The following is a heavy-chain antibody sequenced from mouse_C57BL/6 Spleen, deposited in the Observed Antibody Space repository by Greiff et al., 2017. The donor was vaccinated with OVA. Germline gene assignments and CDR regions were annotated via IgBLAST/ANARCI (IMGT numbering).Heavy chain of an antibody. CDR3: ASYSNHWYFDV. CDR2: IWSGGST. D-gene: IGHD2-5*01. V-gene: IGHV2-2*01. CDR1: GFSLTSYG. Sequence: QVQLQQSGPGLVQPSQSLSITCTVSGFSLTSYGVHWVRQSPGKGLEWLGVIWSGGSTDYNAAFISRLSISKDNSKSQVFFKMNSLQADDTAIYYCASYSNHWYFDVWGTGTTVTVSS. J-gene: IGHJ1*03.